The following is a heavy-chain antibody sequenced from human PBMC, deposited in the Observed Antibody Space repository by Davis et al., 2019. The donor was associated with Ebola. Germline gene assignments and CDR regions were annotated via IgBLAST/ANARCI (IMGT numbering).Heavy chain of an antibody. D-gene: IGHD1-14*01. Sequence: SETLSLTCIVSDYSISSGYYWGWIRQPPGKGLEWIGSIHHSGRATSYNPSLRSRVTISVDTSKNQFSLKLSSVTVADTAVYYCARGTGPVDYWGQGTLVTVSS. J-gene: IGHJ4*02. CDR2: IHHSGRAT. CDR1: DYSISSGYY. CDR3: ARGTGPVDY. V-gene: IGHV4-38-2*02.